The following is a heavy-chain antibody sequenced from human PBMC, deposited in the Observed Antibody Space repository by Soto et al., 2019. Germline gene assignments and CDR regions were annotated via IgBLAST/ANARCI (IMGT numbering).Heavy chain of an antibody. Sequence: ASVKVSCKASGYTFTSYAMHWVRQAPGQRLEWMGWINAGNGNTQYSQKFQGRVTITRDTSASTAYMELSSLRSEDTAVYYCGMIQRPARSSDYCGQGTLGTRSS. J-gene: IGHJ4*02. D-gene: IGHD2-2*01. CDR1: GYTFTSYA. CDR3: GMIQRPARSSDY. CDR2: INAGNGNT. V-gene: IGHV1-3*01.